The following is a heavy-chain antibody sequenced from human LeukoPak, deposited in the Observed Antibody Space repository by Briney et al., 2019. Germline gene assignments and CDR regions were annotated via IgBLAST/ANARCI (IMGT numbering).Heavy chain of an antibody. CDR3: ARRYTFFSPIDY. CDR1: GYRFTTYW. Sequence: GESLKISCKGSGYRFTTYWIDWVRQMPGKGPEWMGSIYPSDSGARYSPSFQGQVTISDDKSINTAYLQWSSLKASDTAIYYCARRYTFFSPIDYWGQGTLVTVSS. J-gene: IGHJ4*02. D-gene: IGHD3-3*01. CDR2: IYPSDSGA. V-gene: IGHV5-51*01.